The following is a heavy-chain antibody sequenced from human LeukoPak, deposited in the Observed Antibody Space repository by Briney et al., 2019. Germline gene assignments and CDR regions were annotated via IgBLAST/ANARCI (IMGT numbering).Heavy chain of an antibody. D-gene: IGHD3-22*01. CDR2: ISAYNGNT. CDR1: GYTFTSYG. Sequence: ASVKVSCKASGYTFTSYGISWVRQAPGQGLEWMGWISAYNGNTNYAQKLQGRVTMTTDTSTSTAYMELRSLRSDDTAVYCCARSHYYDSSGYYYPAPSNFDYWGQGTLVTVS. CDR3: ARSHYYDSSGYYYPAPSNFDY. J-gene: IGHJ4*02. V-gene: IGHV1-18*01.